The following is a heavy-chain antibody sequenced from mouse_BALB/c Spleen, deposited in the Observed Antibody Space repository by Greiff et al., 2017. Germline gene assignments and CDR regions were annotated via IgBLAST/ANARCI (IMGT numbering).Heavy chain of an antibody. CDR3: ARGDLRAWFAY. V-gene: IGHV5-17*02. D-gene: IGHD1-1*01. Sequence: EVVLVESGGGLVQPGGSRKLSCAASGFTFSSFGMHWVRQAPEKGLEWVAYISSGSSTIYYADTVKGRFTISRDNPKNTLFLQMTSLRSEDTAMYYCARGDLRAWFAYWGQGTLVTVSA. CDR2: ISSGSSTI. J-gene: IGHJ3*01. CDR1: GFTFSSFG.